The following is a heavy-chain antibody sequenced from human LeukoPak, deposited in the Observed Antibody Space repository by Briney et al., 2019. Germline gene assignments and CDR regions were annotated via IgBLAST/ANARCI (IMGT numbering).Heavy chain of an antibody. CDR1: GYTFTSYG. J-gene: IGHJ3*02. CDR2: ISAYNGNT. D-gene: IGHD6-6*01. V-gene: IGHV1-18*01. Sequence: GASVEVSCKASGYTFTSYGISWVRQASGQGLEWRGWISAYNGNTNYAQKLQGRVTMTTDTSTSTAYMELRSLRSDDTAVYYCARDQSIAPLSAFDIWGQGTMVTVSS. CDR3: ARDQSIAPLSAFDI.